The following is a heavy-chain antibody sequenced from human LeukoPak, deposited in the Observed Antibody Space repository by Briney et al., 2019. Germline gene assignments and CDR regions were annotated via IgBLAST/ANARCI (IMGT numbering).Heavy chain of an antibody. CDR2: IKQDESEK. CDR1: GFTFSSYW. D-gene: IGHD3-10*01. CDR3: ARDRVTMVRGVNYYFDY. V-gene: IGHV3-7*05. Sequence: PGGSLRLSCAASGFTFSSYWMSWVRQAPGKGLEWVANIKQDESEKYYVDSVKGRFTISRDNAKNSLYLQMNSLRAEDTAVYYCARDRVTMVRGVNYYFDYWGQGTLVTVSS. J-gene: IGHJ4*02.